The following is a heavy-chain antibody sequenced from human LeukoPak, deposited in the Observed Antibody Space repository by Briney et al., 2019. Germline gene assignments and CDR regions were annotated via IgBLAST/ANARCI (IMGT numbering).Heavy chain of an antibody. CDR2: IYYSGST. Sequence: SETLSLTCTVSGGSISSSSYYWGWIRQPPGKGLEWIGSIYYSGSTYYNPSLKSRVTISVDKSKNQFSLKLSSVTAADTAVYYCARDRAGFSKLHDAFDIWGQGTMVTVSS. CDR3: ARDRAGFSKLHDAFDI. D-gene: IGHD4-23*01. J-gene: IGHJ3*02. CDR1: GGSISSSSYY. V-gene: IGHV4-39*07.